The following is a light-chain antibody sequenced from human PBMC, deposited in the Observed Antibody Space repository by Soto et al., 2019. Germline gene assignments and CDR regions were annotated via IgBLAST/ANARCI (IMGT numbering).Light chain of an antibody. Sequence: EIVLTQSPGTLSLSPGERATLSCRASQSVSSSYLAWYQQRPGQAPRLLIYGASSRATGIPDWFSGTGSGTDFTLTISRLEPEDFAVYYCQQSVSSPYTFGQGTKLEIK. CDR3: QQSVSSPYT. CDR1: QSVSSSY. J-gene: IGKJ2*01. CDR2: GAS. V-gene: IGKV3-20*01.